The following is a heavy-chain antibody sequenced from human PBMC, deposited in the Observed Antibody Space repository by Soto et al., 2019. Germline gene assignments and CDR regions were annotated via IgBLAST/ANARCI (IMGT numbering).Heavy chain of an antibody. CDR1: GFTFSSYS. Sequence: AGGSLRLSCAASGFTFSSYSMNWVRQAPGKGLEWVSSISSSSSYIDYADSVKGRFTMSRDNAKNSLYLQMNSLRVEDTAVYYCARGGQLGFDYWGQGTLVTVSS. J-gene: IGHJ4*02. D-gene: IGHD6-6*01. V-gene: IGHV3-21*01. CDR3: ARGGQLGFDY. CDR2: ISSSSSYI.